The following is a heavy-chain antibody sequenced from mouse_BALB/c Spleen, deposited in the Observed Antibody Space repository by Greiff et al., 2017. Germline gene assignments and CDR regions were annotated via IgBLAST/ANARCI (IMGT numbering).Heavy chain of an antibody. CDR3: ARDHYGNFAWFAY. CDR1: GFTFSSYG. V-gene: IGHV5-6-3*01. CDR2: INSNGGST. Sequence: EVQLQESGGGLVQPGGSLKLSCAASGFTFSSYGMSWVRQTPDKRLELVATINSNGGSTYYPDSVKGRFTISRDNAKNTLYLQMSSLKSEDTAMYYCARDHYGNFAWFAYWGQGTLVTVSA. D-gene: IGHD2-1*01. J-gene: IGHJ3*01.